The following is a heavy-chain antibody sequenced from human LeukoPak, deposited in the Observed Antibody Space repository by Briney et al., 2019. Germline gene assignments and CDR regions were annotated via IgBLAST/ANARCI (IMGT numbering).Heavy chain of an antibody. CDR3: ATSGDIVVVPAAFGY. J-gene: IGHJ4*02. Sequence: GASVKVSCKASGYTFTGYYMHWVRQAPGQGLEWMGGIIPIFGTANYAQKFQGRVTITADESTSTAYMELSSLRSEDTAVYYCATSGDIVVVPAAFGYWGQGTLVTVSS. CDR1: GYTFTGYY. V-gene: IGHV1-69*13. CDR2: IIPIFGTA. D-gene: IGHD2-2*01.